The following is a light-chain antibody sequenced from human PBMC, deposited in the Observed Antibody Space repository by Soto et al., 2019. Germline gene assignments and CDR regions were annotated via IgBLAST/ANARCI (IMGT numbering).Light chain of an antibody. Sequence: GDRVTITCRASQSISSWLAWYQQKPGKAPKLLIYDVSSLESGVPSRFSGSGSGTDFTLTISSLQLEDFATYYCQQSYTIPLTFGQGTKVDIK. CDR1: QSISSW. CDR3: QQSYTIPLT. J-gene: IGKJ1*01. CDR2: DVS. V-gene: IGKV1-5*01.